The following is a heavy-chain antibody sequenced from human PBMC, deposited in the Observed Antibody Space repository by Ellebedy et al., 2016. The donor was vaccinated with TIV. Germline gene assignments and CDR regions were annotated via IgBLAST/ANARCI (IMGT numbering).Heavy chain of an antibody. CDR1: GYTFTSDL. Sequence: AASVKVSCKASGYTFTSDLIHWVRQAPGQGLEWMGTVNPFNGGTGYAQRFQGRVTMTRDTSASTVYMELSSLRAEDTAVYYCANLGGLAASATNGIAFDIWGQGTIVTVSS. CDR3: ANLGGLAASATNGIAFDI. CDR2: VNPFNGGT. J-gene: IGHJ3*02. V-gene: IGHV1-46*01. D-gene: IGHD6-13*01.